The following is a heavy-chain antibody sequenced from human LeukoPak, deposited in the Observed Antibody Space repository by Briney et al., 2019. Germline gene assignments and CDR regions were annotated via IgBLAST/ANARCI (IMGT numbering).Heavy chain of an antibody. V-gene: IGHV4-61*02. CDR3: ASIQSYYFGLDV. CDR1: GGSISSGSYY. D-gene: IGHD4-11*01. J-gene: IGHJ6*02. CDR2: INTSGST. Sequence: SETLSLTCTVSGGSISSGSYYWSWIRQPAGKGLEWIGRINTSGSTNYNPSLKSRVTISVDMSKNQFSLKLSSVTAADTAVYYCASIQSYYFGLDVWGQGTTVTVSS.